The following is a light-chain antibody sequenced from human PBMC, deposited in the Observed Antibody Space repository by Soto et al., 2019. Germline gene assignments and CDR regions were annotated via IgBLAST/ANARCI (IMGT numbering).Light chain of an antibody. CDR2: DAY. J-gene: IGKJ5*01. Sequence: EVVLTQSPVTLSLSPGERATLSCRASQSFRGLLAWYQQKPGQAPRLLTYDAYNRATGIPPRFSGSGSGTDFTLTISSLEPEDSAVYYCQQRSIWPTITFGQGTRLEIK. CDR1: QSFRGL. V-gene: IGKV3-11*01. CDR3: QQRSIWPTIT.